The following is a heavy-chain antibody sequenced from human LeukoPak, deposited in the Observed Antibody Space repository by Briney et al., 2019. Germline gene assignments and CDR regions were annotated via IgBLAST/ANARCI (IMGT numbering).Heavy chain of an antibody. D-gene: IGHD3-9*01. CDR1: GGSISSYY. V-gene: IGHV4-59*01. J-gene: IGHJ4*02. Sequence: SETLSLTCTVSGGSISSYYWSWIRQPPGKGLEWIGYIYYSGSTNYNPSLKSRVTISVDTSKNQFSLKLSSATAADTAVYYCARGGRYFDWLLPYYFDYWGQGTLVTVSS. CDR2: IYYSGST. CDR3: ARGGRYFDWLLPYYFDY.